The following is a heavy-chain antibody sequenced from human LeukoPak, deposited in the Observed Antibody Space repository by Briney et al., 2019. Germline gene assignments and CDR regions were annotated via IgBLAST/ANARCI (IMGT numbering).Heavy chain of an antibody. J-gene: IGHJ4*02. CDR3: AKVASGGAKFDY. D-gene: IGHD3-10*01. V-gene: IGHV4-59*02. CDR2: IHSSGST. Sequence: SETLSLTCTVYGGSDNGYYWSWIRQPPGKGLEWMTYIHSSGSTNYNPSLKSRLTASVDTSKSQFSLNVRSVTAADTAVYYCAKVASGGAKFDYWGQGTLVTVS. CDR1: GGSDNGYY.